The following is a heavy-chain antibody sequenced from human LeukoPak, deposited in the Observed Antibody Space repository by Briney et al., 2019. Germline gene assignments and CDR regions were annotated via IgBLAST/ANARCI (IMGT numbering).Heavy chain of an antibody. CDR2: ISYDGSNK. D-gene: IGHD3-9*01. Sequence: GGSLRLSCAASGFTFSSYAMHWVRQAPGKGLEWVAVISYDGSNKYYADSVKGRFTISRDNSKNTLYLQMNSLRAEDTAVYYCARTMYYDILTSLTGSYYFDYWGQGTLVTVSS. CDR1: GFTFSSYA. V-gene: IGHV3-30-3*01. CDR3: ARTMYYDILTSLTGSYYFDY. J-gene: IGHJ4*02.